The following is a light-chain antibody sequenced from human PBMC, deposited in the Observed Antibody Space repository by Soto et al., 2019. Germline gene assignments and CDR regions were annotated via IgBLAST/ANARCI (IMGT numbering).Light chain of an antibody. CDR1: QSIGDN. Sequence: DIHVTQSPFPLSASVGARVTITPGASQSIGDNLNWYQQKPGTAPTLLIYAASSLQSGVPSRFSGSGSGTDFTITISNLQPEDFVSSFCQQSFNTPPTFGGGTKVDIK. J-gene: IGKJ4*01. CDR3: QQSFNTPPT. CDR2: AAS. V-gene: IGKV1-39*01.